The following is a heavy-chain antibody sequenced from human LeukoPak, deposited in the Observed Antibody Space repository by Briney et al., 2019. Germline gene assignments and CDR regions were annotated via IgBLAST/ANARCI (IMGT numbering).Heavy chain of an antibody. Sequence: SETLSLTCTVSGGSISSSSYYWGWIRQPPGKGLEWIGSIYYSGSAYYNPSLKSRVTISVDTSKNQFSLKLSSVTAADTAVYYCARALGIAAAGTDWFDPWGQGTLVTVSS. CDR1: GGSISSSSYY. CDR3: ARALGIAAAGTDWFDP. CDR2: IYYSGSA. V-gene: IGHV4-39*07. J-gene: IGHJ5*02. D-gene: IGHD6-13*01.